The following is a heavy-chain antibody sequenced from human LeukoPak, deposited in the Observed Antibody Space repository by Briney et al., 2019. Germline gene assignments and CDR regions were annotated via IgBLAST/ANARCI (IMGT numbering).Heavy chain of an antibody. CDR1: GYIFTAYY. J-gene: IGHJ4*02. D-gene: IGHD1-26*01. V-gene: IGHV1-2*02. Sequence: GSVKVSCKASGYIFTAYYVQWVRQVPGQGLEWMGWIDPNTGGTKYGQKLQGRVTMTRDTSIRTAYMELSSLISDDTAVYFCARDWYSGNSDYFDYWGQGTLVTVSS. CDR3: ARDWYSGNSDYFDY. CDR2: IDPNTGGT.